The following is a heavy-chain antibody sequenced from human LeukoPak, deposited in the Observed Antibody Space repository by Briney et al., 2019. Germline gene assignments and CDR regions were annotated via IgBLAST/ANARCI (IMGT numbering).Heavy chain of an antibody. D-gene: IGHD3-10*01. CDR3: ARSYGPSGGMDV. V-gene: IGHV4-59*01. CDR1: GGSISSYY. CDR2: IYYSGST. J-gene: IGHJ6*02. Sequence: SETLSLTCTVSGGSISSYYWSWIRQPPGKGLEWIGHIYYSGSTNYNPSLKSRVTISVDTSKNQFSLKLSSVTAADTAVYYCARSYGPSGGMDVWGQGTTVTVSS.